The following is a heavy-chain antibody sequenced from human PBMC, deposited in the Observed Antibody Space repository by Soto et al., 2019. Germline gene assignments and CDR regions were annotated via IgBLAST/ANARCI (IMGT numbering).Heavy chain of an antibody. J-gene: IGHJ6*03. D-gene: IGHD6-6*01. V-gene: IGHV3-53*04. Sequence: PGGSLRLSCAASGFTFRTACMSWVRQAPGKGLEWVSVIYSGGSTYYADSVKGRFTISRHNSKNTLYLQMNSLRAEDTAVYYCASTIAAQGPYYYMDVWGKGTTVTVSS. CDR1: GFTFRTAC. CDR2: IYSGGST. CDR3: ASTIAAQGPYYYMDV.